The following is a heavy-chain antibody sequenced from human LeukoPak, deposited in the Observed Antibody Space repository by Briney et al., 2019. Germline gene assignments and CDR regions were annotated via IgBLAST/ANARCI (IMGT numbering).Heavy chain of an antibody. D-gene: IGHD1-26*01. CDR1: GYTLTELS. V-gene: IGHV1-24*01. Sequence: ASVKVSCKVSGYTLTELSMHWVRQAPGKGLGWMGGFDPEDGETIYAQKFQGRVTMTEDTSTDTAYMELSSLRSEDTAVYYCATELRSPEWELPYLGSFDIWGQGTMVTVSS. J-gene: IGHJ3*02. CDR3: ATELRSPEWELPYLGSFDI. CDR2: FDPEDGET.